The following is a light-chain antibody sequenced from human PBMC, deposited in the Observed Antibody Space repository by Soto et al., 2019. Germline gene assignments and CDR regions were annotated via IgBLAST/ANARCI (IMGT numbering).Light chain of an antibody. V-gene: IGKV1-5*01. CDR3: QQYNSYSWT. CDR1: QSITIW. J-gene: IGKJ1*01. CDR2: DAS. Sequence: DIQMTQSPSTLSASVGDIVTITCRASQSITIWLAWYQQKPGKAPKLLIFDASSLESGVPSRFSGSGSGTEFTLTISSLQPDDFATYYCQQYNSYSWTFGQGTKVEIK.